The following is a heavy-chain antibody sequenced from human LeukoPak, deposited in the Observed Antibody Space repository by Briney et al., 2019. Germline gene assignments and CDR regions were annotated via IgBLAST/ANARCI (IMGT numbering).Heavy chain of an antibody. J-gene: IGHJ5*02. D-gene: IGHD2-15*01. V-gene: IGHV4-34*01. CDR2: INQSGST. CDR1: GGSFSGYY. Sequence: SETLSLTCAVYGGSFSGYYWSWIRQPPGKGLEWIGEINQSGSTSYNPSLKSRVTISVDTSKNQFSLKLSFVTVADTAVYYCARNYVKDTAVVVADTNNCFDPWGQGTLVTVSS. CDR3: ARNYVKDTAVVVADTNNCFDP.